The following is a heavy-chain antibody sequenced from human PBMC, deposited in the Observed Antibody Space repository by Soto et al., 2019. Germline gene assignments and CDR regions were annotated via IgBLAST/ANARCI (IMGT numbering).Heavy chain of an antibody. CDR2: INGANGNT. Sequence: SVTVSCQASGYSFGTNSMHWVRKAHGQGLEWMGWINGANGNTRYSQKFKDRVSISRDTPASTGYMELSSLRSEDTAVYYCARGKGMEENYYYHGMDVWGPGTTVTVSS. J-gene: IGHJ6*02. D-gene: IGHD1-1*01. V-gene: IGHV1-3*01. CDR3: ARGKGMEENYYYHGMDV. CDR1: GYSFGTNS.